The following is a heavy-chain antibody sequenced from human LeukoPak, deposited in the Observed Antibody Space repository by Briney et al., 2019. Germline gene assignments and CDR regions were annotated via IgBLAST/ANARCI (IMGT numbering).Heavy chain of an antibody. Sequence: GGSLRLSCSASGFTFDYYGMGWVRPAPGKGLEWVSGINWNGGSTGYADSVKGRFTISRDNAKTSLYLQMNSLRAADTALYYCAREQLDIVVVPAAQNPDYYYYMDVWGKGTTVTVSS. CDR2: INWNGGST. V-gene: IGHV3-20*04. CDR1: GFTFDYYG. J-gene: IGHJ6*03. CDR3: AREQLDIVVVPAAQNPDYYYYMDV. D-gene: IGHD2-2*03.